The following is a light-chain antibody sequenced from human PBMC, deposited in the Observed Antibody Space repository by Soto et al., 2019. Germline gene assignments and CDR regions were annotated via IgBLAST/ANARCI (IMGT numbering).Light chain of an antibody. V-gene: IGKV3-15*01. CDR1: QSVSSN. Sequence: EIMMTQSPATLSVSPGERATLSCRASQSVSSNLVWYQQKPGQAPRLLIYDASTRATGVPARFSGSGSGTEFTLTISSLQSEDFGVYYCQQYNNWPRTFCQGTKVEIK. CDR3: QQYNNWPRT. J-gene: IGKJ1*01. CDR2: DAS.